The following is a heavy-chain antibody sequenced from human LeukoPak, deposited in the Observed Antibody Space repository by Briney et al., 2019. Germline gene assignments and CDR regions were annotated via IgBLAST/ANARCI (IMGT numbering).Heavy chain of an antibody. CDR1: GFTFSSYW. CDR2: IKQDGSEK. D-gene: IGHD3-3*01. J-gene: IGHJ1*01. Sequence: PGGSLRLSCAASGFTFSSYWMSWVRQAPGKGLEWVANIKQDGSEKYYVDSVKGRFTISRDNAKNSLYLQMNSLRAEDTAVYYCARDSIEGVFGVVTMEYFQHWGQGTLVTVSS. V-gene: IGHV3-7*01. CDR3: ARDSIEGVFGVVTMEYFQH.